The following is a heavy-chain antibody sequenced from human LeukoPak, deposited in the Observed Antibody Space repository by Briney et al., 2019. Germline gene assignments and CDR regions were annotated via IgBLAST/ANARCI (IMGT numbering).Heavy chain of an antibody. CDR2: INHSGST. V-gene: IGHV4-34*01. CDR1: SGSFSGYY. D-gene: IGHD3-10*01. Sequence: SETLSLTCAVYSGSFSGYYWSWIRQPPGKGLEWIGEINHSGSTNYNPSLKSRVTISVDTSKNQFSLKLSSVTAADTAVYYCAREAANYDRDYYGSGSYYPFDYWGQGTLVTVSS. CDR3: AREAANYDRDYYGSGSYYPFDY. J-gene: IGHJ4*02.